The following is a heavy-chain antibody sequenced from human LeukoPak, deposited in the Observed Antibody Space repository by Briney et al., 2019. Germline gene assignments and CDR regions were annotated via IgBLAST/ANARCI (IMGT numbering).Heavy chain of an antibody. CDR1: GGSFSGYY. V-gene: IGHV4-34*01. CDR2: IYYSGST. D-gene: IGHD3-3*01. CDR3: ARVGLRAYDFWSGYHNWFDP. J-gene: IGHJ5*02. Sequence: SETLSLTCAVYGGSFSGYYWSWIRQPPGKGLEWIGSIYYSGSTYYNPSLKSRVTISVDTSKNQFSLKLSSVTAADTAVYYCARVGLRAYDFWSGYHNWFDPWGQGTLVTVSS.